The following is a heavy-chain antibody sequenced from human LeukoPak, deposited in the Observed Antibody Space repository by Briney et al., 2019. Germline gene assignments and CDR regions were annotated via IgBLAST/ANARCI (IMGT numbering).Heavy chain of an antibody. CDR2: VSYSGST. CDR1: GGSIYNYY. V-gene: IGHV4-59*01. D-gene: IGHD3-10*01. Sequence: PSETLSLTCTVSGGSIYNYYWSWIRQPPGKGLEWIAFVSYSGSTFYNPSLKSRVTISVDMSKNQFSLRLTSVTAADTAVYYCARDLGPSRGFDYWGQGTLVAVSS. CDR3: ARDLGPSRGFDY. J-gene: IGHJ4*02.